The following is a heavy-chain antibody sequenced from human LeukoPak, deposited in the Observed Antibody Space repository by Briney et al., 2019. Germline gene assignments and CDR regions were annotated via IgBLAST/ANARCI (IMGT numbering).Heavy chain of an antibody. Sequence: GGSLRLSCVPSGIIFSNSALNWVRQAPGKGLEWVSYISSSGSTIYYADSVKGRFTISRDNSKNTLYLQMNSLRAEDTAVYYCASRRYWGQGTLVTVSS. CDR1: GIIFSNSA. CDR2: ISSSGSTI. V-gene: IGHV3-48*01. J-gene: IGHJ4*02. CDR3: ASRRY.